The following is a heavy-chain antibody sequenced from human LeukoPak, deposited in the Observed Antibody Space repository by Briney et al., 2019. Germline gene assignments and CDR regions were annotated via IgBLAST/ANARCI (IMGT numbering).Heavy chain of an antibody. J-gene: IGHJ5*02. D-gene: IGHD3-9*01. CDR3: AKDVGNDLTGYYNWFDP. CDR2: IRHDGSNK. Sequence: GGSLRLSWAASGFTFSTYGMHWVRQDPGEGLEWVTFIRHDGSNKYYAQSVKGRFTISRDNSKNTLYLQMSSLRAEDTAVYYCAKDVGNDLTGYYNWFDPWGQGTLVTVSS. V-gene: IGHV3-30*02. CDR1: GFTFSTYG.